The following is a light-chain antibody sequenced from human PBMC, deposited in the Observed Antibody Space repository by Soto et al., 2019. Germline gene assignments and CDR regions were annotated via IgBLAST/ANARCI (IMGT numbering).Light chain of an antibody. CDR1: SGDVGGYNF. V-gene: IGLV2-11*01. Sequence: QSALTQPRSVSGSPGQSVTISCTGTSGDVGGYNFVSWYQQRPGKAPTLMIFDVSQRPSGVPDRFSGSKSGNTASLTISGLQAEDEADYFCYSYRGSYTWVFGGGTKPTVL. J-gene: IGLJ3*02. CDR3: YSYRGSYTWV. CDR2: DVS.